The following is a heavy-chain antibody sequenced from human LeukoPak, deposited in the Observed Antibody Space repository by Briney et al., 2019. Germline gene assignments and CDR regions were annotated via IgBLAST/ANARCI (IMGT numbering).Heavy chain of an antibody. J-gene: IGHJ5*02. D-gene: IGHD1-26*01. CDR1: GFTFSSYA. Sequence: PGGSLRLSCAASGFTFSSYAMSWVRQAPGEGLEWVSTITGGGGSTFYADSVKGRFTISRDNSKNTLYLQMNSLRAEDTAVYYCAKDHPPYYRWGQGTLVTVSS. CDR3: AKDHPPYYR. V-gene: IGHV3-23*01. CDR2: ITGGGGST.